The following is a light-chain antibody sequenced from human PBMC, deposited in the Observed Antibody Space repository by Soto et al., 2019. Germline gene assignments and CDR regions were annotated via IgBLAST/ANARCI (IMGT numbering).Light chain of an antibody. Sequence: QSVLTQPASVSGSPGQSVTISCTGTSSDIGAYKYVSWYQHHPGKSPRLLIYEVSNRPSGVSNRFSASKSGNTASLTISGLQAEDDAEYYCSSYTNINTRACVFGTGTKVTVL. CDR3: SSYTNINTRACV. V-gene: IGLV2-14*01. CDR1: SSDIGAYKY. J-gene: IGLJ1*01. CDR2: EVS.